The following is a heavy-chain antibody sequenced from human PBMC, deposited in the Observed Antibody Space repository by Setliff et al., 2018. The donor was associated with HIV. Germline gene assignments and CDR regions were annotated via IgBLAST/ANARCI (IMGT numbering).Heavy chain of an antibody. J-gene: IGHJ4*02. Sequence: SETLSLTCTVSGGSISTYYRSWIRQAPGRGLEWIGSVSNGGDTNYNPSLKSRVSLSLDTSKTQFSLKLTSVTAADTAVYYCARATYTTLFGVLMGGGLQYWGPGTLVTVSS. CDR3: ARATYTTLFGVLMGGGLQY. CDR1: GGSISTYY. V-gene: IGHV4-59*01. CDR2: VSNGGDT. D-gene: IGHD3-3*01.